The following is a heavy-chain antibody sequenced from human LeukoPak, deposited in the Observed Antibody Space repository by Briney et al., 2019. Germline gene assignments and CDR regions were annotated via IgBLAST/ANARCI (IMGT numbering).Heavy chain of an antibody. J-gene: IGHJ4*02. V-gene: IGHV3-20*04. Sequence: GGSLRLSCAASGFTFDDYGMSWVRHAPGKGLEWVSGINWNGGSTGYADSVKGRFTISRDNAKNSLYLQMNSLRAEDTALYYCARTGSSGWYFDYWGQGTLVTVSS. D-gene: IGHD6-19*01. CDR2: INWNGGST. CDR1: GFTFDDYG. CDR3: ARTGSSGWYFDY.